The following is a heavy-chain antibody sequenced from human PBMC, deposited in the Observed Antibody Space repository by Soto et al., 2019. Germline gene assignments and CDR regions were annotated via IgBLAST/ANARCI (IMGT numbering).Heavy chain of an antibody. D-gene: IGHD1-26*01. Sequence: QVQLVQSGAEVKKPGASVKVSCKASGYTFIDYYIHWVRQAPGQGLEWMGWFKSNSGDTRFAQKFQRRVTMTGDTSISTAYMELSSLRSDDTAVYYSARDSATMAGSFFDYWGQGTLVTVSS. CDR1: GYTFIDYY. V-gene: IGHV1-2*02. CDR2: FKSNSGDT. CDR3: ARDSATMAGSFFDY. J-gene: IGHJ4*02.